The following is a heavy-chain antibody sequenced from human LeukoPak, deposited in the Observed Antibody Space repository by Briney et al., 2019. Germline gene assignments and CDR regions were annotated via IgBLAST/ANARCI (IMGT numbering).Heavy chain of an antibody. CDR2: ISHIGRT. J-gene: IGHJ3*02. V-gene: IGHV4-59*11. Sequence: SETLSLTCAVSGDSFSSHYWTWIRQSPGTGLEWIGYISHIGRTNYNPSLKSRVTVSIDTSKNQFSLKLRSVTAADTAVYYCARDLVTVTKGFDIWGQGTMVSVSS. CDR3: ARDLVTVTKGFDI. D-gene: IGHD4-17*01. CDR1: GDSFSSHY.